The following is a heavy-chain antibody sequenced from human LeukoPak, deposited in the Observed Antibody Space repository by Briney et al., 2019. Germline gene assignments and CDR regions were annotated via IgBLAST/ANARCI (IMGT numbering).Heavy chain of an antibody. CDR2: IGSNISAM. J-gene: IGHJ4*02. CDR3: ARSFYYYDSDY. Sequence: GGSLRLSCAASGFTFSDYSMNWVRQAPGKGLEWVSCIGSNISAMYYADSVRGRFTISRDNAKNSLYLQMNSLRAEDTAVYYCARSFYYYDSDYWGQGTLVTVSS. CDR1: GFTFSDYS. V-gene: IGHV3-48*04. D-gene: IGHD3-22*01.